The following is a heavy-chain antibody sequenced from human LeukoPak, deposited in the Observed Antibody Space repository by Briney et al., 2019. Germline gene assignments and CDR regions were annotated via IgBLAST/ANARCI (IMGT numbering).Heavy chain of an antibody. CDR3: ARGHYDFWSSYSHHYYGMDV. V-gene: IGHV4-31*03. J-gene: IGHJ6*02. Sequence: PSQTLSLTCTVSGGSISSGGYYWSWIRQHPGKGLEWIGYIYYSGSTYYNPSLKSRVTISVDTSKNQFSLKLSSVTAADTAVYYCARGHYDFWSSYSHHYYGMDVWGQGTTVTVSS. D-gene: IGHD3-3*01. CDR1: GGSISSGGYY. CDR2: IYYSGST.